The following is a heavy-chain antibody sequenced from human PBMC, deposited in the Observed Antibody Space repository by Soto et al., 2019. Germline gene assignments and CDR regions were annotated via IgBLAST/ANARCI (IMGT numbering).Heavy chain of an antibody. CDR2: IIPMFGTA. V-gene: IGHV1-69*14. Sequence: QVQLVQSGAEVKKPESSVNVSCKAPGGTFSTYAISWVRQAPGQGLEWMGGIIPMFGTANYAQRFQDRVTITADKSTNTVYMELSSLRSEDTAVYFCASGIQLWLRRINNGYSGWGQGTMVTVSS. CDR3: ASGIQLWLRRINNGYSG. CDR1: GGTFSTYA. D-gene: IGHD5-18*01. J-gene: IGHJ4*02.